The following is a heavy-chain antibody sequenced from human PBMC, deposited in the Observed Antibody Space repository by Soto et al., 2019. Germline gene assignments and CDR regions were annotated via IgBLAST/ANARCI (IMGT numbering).Heavy chain of an antibody. D-gene: IGHD2-8*02. CDR2: ILVGGST. CDR3: AKATATGGGAFDI. V-gene: IGHV3-23*01. CDR1: GFTCSSYD. J-gene: IGHJ3*02. Sequence: EGSLRLSCAASGFTCSSYDMSWVRQAPGKGLEWVSTILVGGSTHYPDSVKGRFTISRDNSKNTVFLQMNSLTAGDTAVYYCAKATATGGGAFDIRGQGTMVTVSS.